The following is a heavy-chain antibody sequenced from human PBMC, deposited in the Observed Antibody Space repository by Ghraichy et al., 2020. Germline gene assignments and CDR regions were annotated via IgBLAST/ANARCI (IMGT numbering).Heavy chain of an antibody. J-gene: IGHJ4*02. D-gene: IGHD1-26*01. CDR1: GFTFSSYW. Sequence: GGSLRLSCAASGFTFSSYWMHWDRQAPGKGLVWVSRINSDGSSTSYADSVKGRFTISRDNAKNTLYLQMNSLRAEDTAVYYCARSLVGGVVGATHYWGQGTLVTVSS. CDR3: ARSLVGGVVGATHY. V-gene: IGHV3-74*01. CDR2: INSDGSST.